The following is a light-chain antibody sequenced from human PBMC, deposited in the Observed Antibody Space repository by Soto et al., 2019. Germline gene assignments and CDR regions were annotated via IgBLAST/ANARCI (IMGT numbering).Light chain of an antibody. V-gene: IGKV1-39*01. CDR1: QSISTY. J-gene: IGKJ1*01. CDR2: AAS. CDR3: HQSYNTPQT. Sequence: DIQMTQSPSSLSASVGDRVTVTCRASQSISTYLNWYQQRPGKAPNLLIYAASNMQSGVPSRFSGNGSGTDFALTISSLQPEDFATYYCHQSYNTPQTFGQGTKVEIK.